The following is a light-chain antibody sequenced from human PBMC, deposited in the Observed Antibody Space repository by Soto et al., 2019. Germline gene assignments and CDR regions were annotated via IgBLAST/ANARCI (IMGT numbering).Light chain of an antibody. Sequence: EIVLTQSPATLSLSPGERATLSCRASQSVYSYLAWYQQKPGQAPRLLIYDASNRATGIPARFRGSGSGTDFTLTISSLEPEDLAVYYCQQRSNWPITFGQGTRLEIK. CDR3: QQRSNWPIT. CDR1: QSVYSY. J-gene: IGKJ5*01. V-gene: IGKV3-11*01. CDR2: DAS.